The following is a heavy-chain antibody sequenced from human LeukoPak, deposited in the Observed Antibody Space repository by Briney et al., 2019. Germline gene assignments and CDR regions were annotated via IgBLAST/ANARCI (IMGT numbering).Heavy chain of an antibody. CDR1: GFTFSSYS. D-gene: IGHD2-21*02. J-gene: IGHJ4*02. Sequence: PGGSLRLSCAASGFTFSSYSMNWVRQAPGKGLEWVSYISSSSSTIYYADSVKGRFTISRDNAKNSLYLQMNSLRAEDTAVYYCATLVVVTAIDYWGQGTLVTVSS. CDR3: ATLVVVTAIDY. CDR2: ISSSSSTI. V-gene: IGHV3-48*04.